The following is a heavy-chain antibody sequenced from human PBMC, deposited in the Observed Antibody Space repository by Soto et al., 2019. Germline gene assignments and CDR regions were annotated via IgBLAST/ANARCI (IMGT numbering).Heavy chain of an antibody. J-gene: IGHJ5*02. V-gene: IGHV4-30-4*01. CDR2: IYYSGST. D-gene: IGHD2-15*01. Sequence: SETLSLTCTVSGGSISSGDYYWSWIRQPPGKGLEWIGYIYYSGSTYYNPSLKSRVTISVDTSKNQFSLKLSSVTAADTAVYYCAREAVKYGSGGSCSRHNCFAPGGKGTLVTVPS. CDR1: GGSISSGDYY. CDR3: AREAVKYGSGGSCSRHNCFAP.